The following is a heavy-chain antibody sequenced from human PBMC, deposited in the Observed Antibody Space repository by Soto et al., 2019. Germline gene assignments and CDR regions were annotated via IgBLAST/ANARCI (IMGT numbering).Heavy chain of an antibody. V-gene: IGHV4-30-2*01. CDR2: IYNSGDT. CDR3: ARDYRTSAGRHFDY. J-gene: IGHJ4*02. D-gene: IGHD3-16*02. Sequence: SETLSLTCTVSGASLSRGTDSWSWIRQAPGKAPEWIGFIYNSGDTYYNPSLKSRLTLSVDRSRNQFSVKLTSVTAADTAVYFCARDYRTSAGRHFDYWGQGILVTVSS. CDR1: GASLSRGTDS.